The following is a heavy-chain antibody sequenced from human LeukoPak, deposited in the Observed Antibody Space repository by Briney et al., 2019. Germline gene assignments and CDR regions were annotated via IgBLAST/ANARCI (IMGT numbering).Heavy chain of an antibody. Sequence: SETLSLTCTVSGGSISSSSYYWGWIRQPPGKGLEWIGGIYYSGSTYYNPSLKSRVTISVDTSKNQFSLKLSSVTAADTAVYYCARHLRVLLWFGEDLGEYFDYWGQGTLVTVSS. CDR3: ARHLRVLLWFGEDLGEYFDY. J-gene: IGHJ4*02. V-gene: IGHV4-39*01. D-gene: IGHD3-10*01. CDR2: IYYSGST. CDR1: GGSISSSSYY.